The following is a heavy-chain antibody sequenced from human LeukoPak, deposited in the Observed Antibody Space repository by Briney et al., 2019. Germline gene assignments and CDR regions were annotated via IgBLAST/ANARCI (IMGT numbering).Heavy chain of an antibody. J-gene: IGHJ4*02. Sequence: ASEKVSCKASGYTFTSYGISWVRLAPGPGLEWMGLISAYNGNTNYAQKLQGRVTMTTDTSTSTAYMELRSLRSDDTAVYYCARRIAVAGNYFDYWGQGTLVTVSS. D-gene: IGHD6-19*01. CDR3: ARRIAVAGNYFDY. V-gene: IGHV1-18*01. CDR2: ISAYNGNT. CDR1: GYTFTSYG.